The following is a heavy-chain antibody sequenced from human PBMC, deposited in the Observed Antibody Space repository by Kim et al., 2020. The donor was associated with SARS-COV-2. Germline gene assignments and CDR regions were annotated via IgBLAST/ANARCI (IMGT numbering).Heavy chain of an antibody. J-gene: IGHJ4*02. V-gene: IGHV3-33*08. D-gene: IGHD3-22*01. CDR1: GFTFSSYG. CDR3: ARVESYDSSGLDY. CDR2: IWYDGSNK. Sequence: GGSLRLSCAASGFTFSSYGMHWVRQAPGKGLEWVAVIWYDGSNKYYADSVKGRFTISRDNSKNTLYLQMNSLRAEDTAVYYCARVESYDSSGLDYWGQGTLVTISS.